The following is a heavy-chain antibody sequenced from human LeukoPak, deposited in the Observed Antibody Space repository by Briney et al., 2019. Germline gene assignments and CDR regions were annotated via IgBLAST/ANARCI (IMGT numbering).Heavy chain of an antibody. CDR2: IYYRGTT. V-gene: IGHV4-59*01. Sequence: SETLSLTCTVSGGSISSYYWSWIRQPPGKGLEWIGYIYYRGTTNYNPSLKSRVTISVDASKNQFSLKLSSVTAADTAVYYCARGVYIAAAQYGYWGQGTLVTVSS. CDR1: GGSISSYY. CDR3: ARGVYIAAAQYGY. J-gene: IGHJ4*02. D-gene: IGHD6-13*01.